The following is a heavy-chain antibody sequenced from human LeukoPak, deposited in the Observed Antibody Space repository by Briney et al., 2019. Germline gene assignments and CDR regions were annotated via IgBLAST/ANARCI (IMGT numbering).Heavy chain of an antibody. CDR2: INHRGSS. D-gene: IGHD2-15*01. CDR3: ARGSSFDGYCSAGACDAGYYDS. J-gene: IGHJ4*02. V-gene: IGHV4-34*01. Sequence: KASETLSLTCAVYGESFSAYFWNWISQAPGKPREYVGEINHRGSSHYNPSLKTRVTLSVDTSKNQFSLKLTSVTAADTAVYFCARGSSFDGYCSAGACDAGYYDSWGQGTPVTVSS. CDR1: GESFSAYF.